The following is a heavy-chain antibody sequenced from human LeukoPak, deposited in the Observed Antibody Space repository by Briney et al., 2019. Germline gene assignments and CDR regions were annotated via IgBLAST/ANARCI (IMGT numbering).Heavy chain of an antibody. CDR1: GGSFSGYY. D-gene: IGHD3-10*01. J-gene: IGHJ6*02. Sequence: PSETLSLTCAVYGGSFSGYYRSWIRQPPGKGLEWIGEINHSGSTNYNPSLKSRVTISVDTSKNQFSLKLSSVTAADTAVYYCARMRRTYYYGSGSHLTMDVWGQGTTVTVSS. V-gene: IGHV4-34*01. CDR3: ARMRRTYYYGSGSHLTMDV. CDR2: INHSGST.